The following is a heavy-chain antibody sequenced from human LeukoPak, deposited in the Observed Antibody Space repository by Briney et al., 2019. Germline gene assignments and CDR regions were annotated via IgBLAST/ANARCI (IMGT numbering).Heavy chain of an antibody. J-gene: IGHJ3*02. CDR3: ARRLPPWGGDDAFDI. D-gene: IGHD7-27*01. Sequence: PSETLSLTCTVSGGSISSYYWSWIRQPPWKGLEWIGYIYYSGSTNYNPSLKSRVTISVDTSKNQFSLKLSSVTAADTAVYYCARRLPPWGGDDAFDIWGQGTMVTVSS. CDR2: IYYSGST. CDR1: GGSISSYY. V-gene: IGHV4-59*08.